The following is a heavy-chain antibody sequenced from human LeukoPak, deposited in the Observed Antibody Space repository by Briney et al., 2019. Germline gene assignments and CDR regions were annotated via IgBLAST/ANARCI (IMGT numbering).Heavy chain of an antibody. CDR3: ARIGGSSGAFYFDY. CDR2: IYSGGST. J-gene: IGHJ4*02. CDR1: GFTVSSNY. V-gene: IGHV3-53*01. Sequence: PGGSLRLSCAASGFTVSSNYMSWVRQAPGKGLEWVSVIYSGGSTYYADSVKGRFTISRDNSKNTLYLQMNSLRAEDTAVYFCARIGGSSGAFYFDYWGQGTLVTVSS. D-gene: IGHD1-26*01.